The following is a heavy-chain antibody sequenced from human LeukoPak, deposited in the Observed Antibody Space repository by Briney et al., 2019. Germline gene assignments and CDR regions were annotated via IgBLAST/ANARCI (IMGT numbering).Heavy chain of an antibody. Sequence: GASVKVSCKASGYTFTSYYMHWVRQAPGQGLEWMGINNPSGGSTSYAQKFQGRVTMTRDTSTSTVYMELSSLRSEDTAVYYCARDSGLYSGSYYFDYWGQGTLVTVSS. J-gene: IGHJ4*02. V-gene: IGHV1-46*01. D-gene: IGHD1-26*01. CDR1: GYTFTSYY. CDR3: ARDSGLYSGSYYFDY. CDR2: NNPSGGST.